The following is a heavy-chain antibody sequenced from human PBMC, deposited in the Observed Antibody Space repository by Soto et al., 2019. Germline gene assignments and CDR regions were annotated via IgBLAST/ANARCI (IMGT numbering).Heavy chain of an antibody. V-gene: IGHV4-34*01. J-gene: IGHJ3*02. D-gene: IGHD3-3*01. CDR3: ARGGYDFWSGDAFDI. CDR2: INHSGST. CDR1: GGSFSGYY. Sequence: SETLSLTCAVYGGSFSGYYWSWIRQPPGKGLEWIGEINHSGSTNYNPSLKSRVTISVDTSKNQFSLKLSSVTAADTAVYYCARGGYDFWSGDAFDIWGQGTMVTVSS.